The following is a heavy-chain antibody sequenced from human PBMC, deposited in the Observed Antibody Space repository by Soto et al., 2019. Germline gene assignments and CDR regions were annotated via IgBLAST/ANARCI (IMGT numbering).Heavy chain of an antibody. V-gene: IGHV4-34*01. J-gene: IGHJ5*02. D-gene: IGHD2-21*02. CDR3: ARGPPSVVVTAIPRLNWFDP. CDR1: GGSFRGYY. CDR2: INHSGST. Sequence: ASETLSLTCAVYGGSFRGYYWSWIRQPPGKGLEWIGEINHSGSTNYNPSLKSRVTISVDTSKNQFSLKLSSVTAADTAVYYCARGPPSVVVTAIPRLNWFDPWGQGTLVTVSS.